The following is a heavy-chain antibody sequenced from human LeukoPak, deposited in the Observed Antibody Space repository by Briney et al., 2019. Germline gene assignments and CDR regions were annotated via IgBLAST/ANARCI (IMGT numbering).Heavy chain of an antibody. CDR1: GFTFSSYA. Sequence: GGSLRLSCSASGFTFSSYAMHWVRQAPGKGLEYVSAISSNGGSTYYADSVKGRFTISRDNSKNTLYLQMSSLRAEDTAVYYCVNSQYYDSSGYYPGPYFDYWGQGTLVTVSS. J-gene: IGHJ4*02. V-gene: IGHV3-64D*09. CDR3: VNSQYYDSSGYYPGPYFDY. D-gene: IGHD3-22*01. CDR2: ISSNGGST.